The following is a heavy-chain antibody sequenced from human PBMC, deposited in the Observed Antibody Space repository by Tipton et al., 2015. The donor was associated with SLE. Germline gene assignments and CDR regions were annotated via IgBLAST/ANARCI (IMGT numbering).Heavy chain of an antibody. CDR3: ARDASTSGGGLDY. J-gene: IGHJ4*02. CDR1: GFSFSNYA. D-gene: IGHD2-15*01. Sequence: SLRLSCAASGFSFSNYALNWVRQAPGKGLEWVAVISFDGSNTYCADSVKGRFTISRDNSKNTLFLQMNSLTVDDTAVYYCARDASTSGGGLDYWGQGTLVTVSS. V-gene: IGHV3-30*14. CDR2: ISFDGSNT.